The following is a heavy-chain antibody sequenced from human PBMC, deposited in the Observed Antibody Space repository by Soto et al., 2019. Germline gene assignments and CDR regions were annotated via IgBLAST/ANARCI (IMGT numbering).Heavy chain of an antibody. D-gene: IGHD5-18*01. CDR1: GFTFSSYW. Sequence: GGSLRLSCAASGFTFSSYWMSWVRQAPGKGLEWVANIKQDGSENYYVDSVRGRFTISRDNAKNSLYLQMNSLRAEDTAVYYCVRDLEGSYGYGTFDYWGQGTLVTVSS. CDR3: VRDLEGSYGYGTFDY. J-gene: IGHJ4*02. CDR2: IKQDGSEN. V-gene: IGHV3-7*03.